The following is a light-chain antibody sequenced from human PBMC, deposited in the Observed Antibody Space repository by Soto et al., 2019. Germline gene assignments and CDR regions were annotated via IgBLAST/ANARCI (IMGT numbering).Light chain of an antibody. CDR3: GSITRSTTSV. J-gene: IGLJ1*01. CDR2: DVT. Sequence: QSALSQPASVSGSPGQSITISCTGTSSDVGGFEYVSWYQHQPGKAPKLIIYDVTKRPSGVSNRFSASKSGNTASLTISGILAEDEGDYYCGSITRSTTSVFGTGTKLTVL. V-gene: IGLV2-14*01. CDR1: SSDVGGFEY.